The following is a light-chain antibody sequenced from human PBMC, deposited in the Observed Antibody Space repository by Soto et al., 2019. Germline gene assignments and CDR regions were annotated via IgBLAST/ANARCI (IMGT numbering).Light chain of an antibody. J-gene: IGLJ1*01. V-gene: IGLV2-23*01. CDR3: CSYAGSSTYV. CDR1: SSDVGSYNL. CDR2: EGS. Sequence: QSALTRPASGSGAPGRSSTISCTETSSDVGSYNLVSWYQQHPGKAPKLMIYEGSKRPSGVSNRFSGSKSGNTASLTISGLQAEDEADYYCCSYAGSSTYVFGTGTKVTVL.